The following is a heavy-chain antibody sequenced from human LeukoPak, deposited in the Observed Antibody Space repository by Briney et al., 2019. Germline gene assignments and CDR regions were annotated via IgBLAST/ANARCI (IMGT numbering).Heavy chain of an antibody. CDR1: GGSISSRSHY. Sequence: NSSETLSLTCTVSGGSISSRSHYWGWIRQPPGKGLEWIGNIYNSGITYYNPSLKSRVTISVDTSKNQFSQKLSSVTAADTAVYYCARPGRDWCGGDCYSEYFDYWGQGTLVTVSS. CDR2: IYNSGIT. J-gene: IGHJ4*02. D-gene: IGHD2-21*01. V-gene: IGHV4-39*01. CDR3: ARPGRDWCGGDCYSEYFDY.